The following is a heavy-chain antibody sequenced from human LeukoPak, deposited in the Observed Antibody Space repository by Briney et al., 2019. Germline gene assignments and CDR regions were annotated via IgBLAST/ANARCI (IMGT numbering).Heavy chain of an antibody. CDR1: GFTFSSYW. CDR2: INSDGSST. Sequence: GGSLRLSCAASGFTFSSYWMHWVRQAPGKGLVWVSRINSDGSSTSYADSVKGRFTISRDNAKNTLYLQMNSLRAEDTAVYYCARAHRQQLGRRDAFDIWGQGTMVTVSS. D-gene: IGHD6-13*01. J-gene: IGHJ3*02. V-gene: IGHV3-74*01. CDR3: ARAHRQQLGRRDAFDI.